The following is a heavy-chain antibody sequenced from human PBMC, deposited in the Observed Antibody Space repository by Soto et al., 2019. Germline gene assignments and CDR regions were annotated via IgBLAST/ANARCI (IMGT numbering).Heavy chain of an antibody. D-gene: IGHD3-10*01. CDR3: ARSRSVPRDMYYGSWSSLDY. CDR2: IVPMYGTI. CDR1: GGTLNSYG. J-gene: IGHJ4*02. V-gene: IGHV1-69*06. Sequence: QVQLVQSGAEVKKPGSSVKVSCKASGGTLNSYGITWVRQVPGQGLEWLAGIVPMYGTIKYGRKRPDRMRITVDKGTDTVYLDLTSLRAADTAVYYCARSRSVPRDMYYGSWSSLDYWGQGTLVTVSS.